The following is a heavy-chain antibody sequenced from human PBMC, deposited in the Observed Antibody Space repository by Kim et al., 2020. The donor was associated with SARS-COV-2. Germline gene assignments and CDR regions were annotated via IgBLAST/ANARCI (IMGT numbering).Heavy chain of an antibody. V-gene: IGHV1-69*04. CDR1: GGTFSSYA. CDR3: ARDGFTMVRGVNDPDY. Sequence: SVKVSCKASGGTFSSYAISWVRQAPGQGLEWMGRIIPIFGIANYAQKFQGRVTITADKSTSTAYMELSSLRSEDTAVYYCARDGFTMVRGVNDPDYWGQGTLVTVSS. D-gene: IGHD3-10*01. CDR2: IIPIFGIA. J-gene: IGHJ4*02.